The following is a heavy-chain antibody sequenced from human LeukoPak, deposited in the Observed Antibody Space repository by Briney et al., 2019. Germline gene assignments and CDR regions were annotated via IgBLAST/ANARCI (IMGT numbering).Heavy chain of an antibody. J-gene: IGHJ6*03. D-gene: IGHD5/OR15-5a*01. V-gene: IGHV4-59*01. CDR2: MYYSGST. CDR1: GGSMNSYY. CDR3: ARSTGYYMDV. Sequence: PSETLSLTCTVSGGSMNSYYWSWIRQPPGKGLELIGYMYYSGSTNYVYNPSLKSRITISVDTSKNQFSLKLSSVTAADTAVYYCARSTGYYMDVWGNGTTVTVSS.